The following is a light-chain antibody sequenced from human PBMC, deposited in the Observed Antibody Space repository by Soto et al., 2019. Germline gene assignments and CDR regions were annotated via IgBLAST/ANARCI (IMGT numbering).Light chain of an antibody. CDR1: QSLLDSDDGNTY. CDR2: TVS. J-gene: IGKJ2*01. CDR3: MQRREFPLT. V-gene: IGKV2-40*01. Sequence: DIVMTQTPLSLPVTPGEPASISCRSSQSLLDSDDGNTYLDWYLQKPGQSPQVLIYTVSYRASGVPERFSGSGSGTDFTLKISRVEAEDVGIYYCMQRREFPLTFGLGTKLEIK.